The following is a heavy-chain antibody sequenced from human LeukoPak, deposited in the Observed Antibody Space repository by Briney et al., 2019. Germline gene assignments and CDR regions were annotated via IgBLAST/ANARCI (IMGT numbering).Heavy chain of an antibody. D-gene: IGHD6-19*01. V-gene: IGHV1-69*04. CDR1: GGTFSSYA. J-gene: IGHJ4*02. Sequence: SVKVSCKASGGTFSSYAISWGRQAPGQGLEWMGRIIPILGIANYAQKFQGRVTITADESTSTAYMELSSLRSEDTAVYYCARRSTLYSSGRFYFDYWGQGTLVTVSS. CDR3: ARRSTLYSSGRFYFDY. CDR2: IIPILGIA.